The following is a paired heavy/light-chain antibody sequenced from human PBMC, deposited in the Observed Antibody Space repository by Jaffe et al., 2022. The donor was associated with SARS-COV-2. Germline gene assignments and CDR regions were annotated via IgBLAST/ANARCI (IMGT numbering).Light chain of an antibody. V-gene: IGKV3-20*01. CDR2: GAS. Sequence: IVLTQSPGTLSLSPGERATLSCRASETVGGLHLAWYQQKPGQSPRLLIHGASNRATGIPDRFSASGSGTDFSLTITGLEPEDFAVYYCQQYSGSPLTFGGGTKVEF. CDR1: ETVGGLH. J-gene: IGKJ4*01. CDR3: QQYSGSPLT.
Heavy chain of an antibody. CDR2: ISNNGATV. CDR1: GFAFSSYG. CDR3: VKDDYYYGSGNYFNYFGMDV. D-gene: IGHD3-10*01. V-gene: IGHV3-30*18. Sequence: QVQLVESGGAVVQPGGSLRLSCAASGFAFSSYGLLWVRQAPGKGLEWVAVISNNGATVHYADSVQGRFTISRDNSKNTLYLQTKSLRPEDTATYYCVKDDYYYGSGNYFNYFGMDVWGQGTTVTVSS. J-gene: IGHJ6*02.